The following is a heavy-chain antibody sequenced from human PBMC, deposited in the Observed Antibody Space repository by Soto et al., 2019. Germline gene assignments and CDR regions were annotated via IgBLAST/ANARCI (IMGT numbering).Heavy chain of an antibody. J-gene: IGHJ4*02. V-gene: IGHV3-23*01. CDR2: INDSGGST. D-gene: IGHD3-10*01. CDR3: ARRRDASGSYFDS. Sequence: PGGSLRLSCAASGFTFSSYAMSWVRQAPGKGLEWVSAINDSGGSTYSADSVKGRSTISRDNSKNTLYLQMNSLRADDTAVYYCARRRDASGSYFDSWGQGTLVTVSS. CDR1: GFTFSSYA.